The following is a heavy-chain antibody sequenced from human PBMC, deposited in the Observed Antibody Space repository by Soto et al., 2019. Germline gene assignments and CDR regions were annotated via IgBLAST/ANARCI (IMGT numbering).Heavy chain of an antibody. V-gene: IGHV3-23*01. CDR3: AKEASHCSGASCYRVSWFAP. D-gene: IGHD2-2*01. J-gene: IGHJ5*02. CDR1: GFTFSSYA. CDR2: ISGSGGST. Sequence: GGSLRLSCAASGFTFSSYAMSWVRQAPGKGLEWVSAISGSGGSTYYADSVKGRFTISRDNSKNTLYLQMNSLRAEDTAVYYCAKEASHCSGASCYRVSWFAPGGQEPLVPVSS.